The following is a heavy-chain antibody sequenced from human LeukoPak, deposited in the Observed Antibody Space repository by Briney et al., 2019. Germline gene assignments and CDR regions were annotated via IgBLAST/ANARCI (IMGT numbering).Heavy chain of an antibody. CDR3: ARLGYGVDWFDP. CDR1: GGSISSYY. CDR2: VYYTGST. D-gene: IGHD4-17*01. Sequence: TSETLSLTCTVPGGSISSYYWSWIRQPPGMGLEWIGYVYYTGSTDYNPSLKSRVTLSVDTSKNQFFLKMTSMTAADTAVYYCARLGYGVDWFDPWGQGTLVTVSS. J-gene: IGHJ5*02. V-gene: IGHV4-59*08.